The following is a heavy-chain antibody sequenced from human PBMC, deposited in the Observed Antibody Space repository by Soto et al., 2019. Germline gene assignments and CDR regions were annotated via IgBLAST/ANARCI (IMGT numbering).Heavy chain of an antibody. Sequence: ASVKVSCNASGYTFTGYYMHWVRQAPGQGLEWMGWINPNSGGTNYAQKFQGWVTMTRDTSISTAYMELSRLRSDDTAVYYCARGRTAMVLYSFDYWGQGTLVTVSS. D-gene: IGHD5-18*01. CDR1: GYTFTGYY. J-gene: IGHJ4*02. CDR3: ARGRTAMVLYSFDY. CDR2: INPNSGGT. V-gene: IGHV1-2*04.